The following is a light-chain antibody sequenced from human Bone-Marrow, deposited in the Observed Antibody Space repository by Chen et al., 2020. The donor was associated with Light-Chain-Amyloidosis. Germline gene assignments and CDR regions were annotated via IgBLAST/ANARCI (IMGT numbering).Light chain of an antibody. J-gene: IGLJ2*01. Sequence: SYELTQPPSVSVSPGQTPRLPCSGDDLPTKYAYWYQQKPGQPPVLVIHRDTERPSGISERFSGSSSGTTATLTISGVQAEDEADYHCQSADSSGTYEVIFGGGTKLTVL. CDR3: QSADSSGTYEVI. CDR1: DLPTKY. V-gene: IGLV3-25*03. CDR2: RDT.